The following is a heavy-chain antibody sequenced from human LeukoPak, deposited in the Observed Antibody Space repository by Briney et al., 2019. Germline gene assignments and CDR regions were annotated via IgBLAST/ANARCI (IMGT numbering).Heavy chain of an antibody. V-gene: IGHV3-48*04. Sequence: GGSLRLSCVVSGFTFSSYGMHWVRQAPGKGLEWVSYIGTTTSTIYYADSVKGRFTISRDNAKNSLYLQMNSLRAEDTAVYYCARDRGYCRGTTCYAYYFDSWGQGTLVTVSS. D-gene: IGHD2-2*01. CDR3: ARDRGYCRGTTCYAYYFDS. J-gene: IGHJ4*02. CDR1: GFTFSSYG. CDR2: IGTTTSTI.